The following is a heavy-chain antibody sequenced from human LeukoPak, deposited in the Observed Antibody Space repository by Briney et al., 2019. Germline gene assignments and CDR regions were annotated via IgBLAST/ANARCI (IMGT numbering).Heavy chain of an antibody. CDR2: IYSGGST. D-gene: IGHD1-1*01. CDR3: ARGPGLFDY. Sequence: GGSLRLSCAASGFTFSTYWMSWVRQAPGKGLEWVSVIYSGGSTYYADSVKGRFTISKDNSKNTLYLQMNSLRAEDTAVYYCARGPGLFDYWGQGTLVTVSS. V-gene: IGHV3-66*01. J-gene: IGHJ4*02. CDR1: GFTFSTYW.